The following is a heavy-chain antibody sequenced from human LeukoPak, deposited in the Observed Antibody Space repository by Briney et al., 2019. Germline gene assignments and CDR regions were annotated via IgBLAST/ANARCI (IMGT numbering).Heavy chain of an antibody. D-gene: IGHD2-2*01. CDR1: GVSFRSYV. J-gene: IGHJ3*02. Sequence: GGSLRLSCAASGVSFRSYVMHCVRQTPGKGLEWVAVISYAGGNKYYADSLKGQCTISKYNSNSRLYRQMTVLITEDAADYYCARSRVVVDAFDIWGQGTMVTVSS. V-gene: IGHV3-30*14. CDR2: ISYAGGNK. CDR3: ARSRVVVDAFDI.